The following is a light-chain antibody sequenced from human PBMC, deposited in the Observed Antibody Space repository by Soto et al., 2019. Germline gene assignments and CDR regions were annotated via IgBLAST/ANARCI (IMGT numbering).Light chain of an antibody. V-gene: IGKV3-20*01. J-gene: IGKJ1*01. CDR3: QQYNNRPRT. CDR2: GAS. Sequence: EIVLTQSPGTLSLSPGERATLSCRASQSVSSSYLAWYQQKPGQAPRLLIYGASSRATGIPDRFSGSGSGTEFTLTISSLQPDDFATYYCQQYNNRPRTFGPGTKVDIK. CDR1: QSVSSSY.